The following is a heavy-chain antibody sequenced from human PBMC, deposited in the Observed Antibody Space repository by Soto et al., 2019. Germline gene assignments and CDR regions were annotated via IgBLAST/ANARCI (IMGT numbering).Heavy chain of an antibody. CDR3: ASGVGARWYYYYGMDV. CDR1: GDSVSSNSAA. V-gene: IGHV6-1*01. D-gene: IGHD1-26*01. J-gene: IGHJ6*02. CDR2: TYYRSKWYN. Sequence: PSETLSLTCAISGDSVSSNSAAWNWIRQSPSRGLEWLGRTYYRSKWYNDYAVSVKSRITINPDTSKNQFSLQLNSVTPEDTAVYYCASGVGARWYYYYGMDVWGQGXTVTVSS.